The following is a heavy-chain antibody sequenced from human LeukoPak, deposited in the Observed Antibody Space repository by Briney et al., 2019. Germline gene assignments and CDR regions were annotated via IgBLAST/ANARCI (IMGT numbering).Heavy chain of an antibody. Sequence: TPETLSLTCAVSGYSISSGYYWAWIRPPPGKGLEWIGIIYHSGSTYYNPSLKRRVTISVETSKNQFSLKLSSVTAADTAVYYCARQLDYYEEFDAFDIWGQGTMVTVSS. D-gene: IGHD3-22*01. CDR2: IYHSGST. V-gene: IGHV4-38-2*01. J-gene: IGHJ3*02. CDR3: ARQLDYYEEFDAFDI. CDR1: GYSISSGYY.